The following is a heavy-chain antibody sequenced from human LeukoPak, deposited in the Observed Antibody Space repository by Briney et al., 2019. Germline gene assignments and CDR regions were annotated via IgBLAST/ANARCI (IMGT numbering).Heavy chain of an antibody. CDR1: GFTFSDYS. CDR2: IGANSAI. D-gene: IGHD3-10*01. J-gene: IGHJ3*02. Sequence: PGGSLRLSCAASGFTFSDYSMNWVRQAPGKGLEWVSYIGANSAIYYADSVKGRFTISRDNAKNSLSLQMNGLRDDDTAVYYCAREGYYGAFDIWGQGTVVTVSS. V-gene: IGHV3-48*02. CDR3: AREGYYGAFDI.